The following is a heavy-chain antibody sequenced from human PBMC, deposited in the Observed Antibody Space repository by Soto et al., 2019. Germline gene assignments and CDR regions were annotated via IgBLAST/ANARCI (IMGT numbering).Heavy chain of an antibody. J-gene: IGHJ4*02. CDR2: IYYSGST. V-gene: IGHV4-59*01. CDR3: ARGAPYYDILTGYHYHAEYYFDY. CDR1: GGSISSYY. Sequence: PSETLSLTCTVSGGSISSYYWSWIRQPPGKGLEWIGYIYYSGSTNYNPSLKSRVTISVDTSKNQFSLKLSSVTAADTAVYYCARGAPYYDILTGYHYHAEYYFDYWGQGTLVTVSS. D-gene: IGHD3-9*01.